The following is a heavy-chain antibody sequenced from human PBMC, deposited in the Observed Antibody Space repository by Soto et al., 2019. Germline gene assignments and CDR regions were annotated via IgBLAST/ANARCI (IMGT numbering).Heavy chain of an antibody. Sequence: QVQLVQSGAVVQKPGSSVKVSCKASGGTFSSYSVSWVRQAPGQGLEYMGGIIPMFGTTNYAQKFQGRVTITADESTTTAYMELRSPRSEDTAVYYCATAPPERTSWFDPWGQGSLVTVSS. CDR1: GGTFSSYS. CDR2: IIPMFGTT. V-gene: IGHV1-69*01. CDR3: ATAPPERTSWFDP. J-gene: IGHJ5*02.